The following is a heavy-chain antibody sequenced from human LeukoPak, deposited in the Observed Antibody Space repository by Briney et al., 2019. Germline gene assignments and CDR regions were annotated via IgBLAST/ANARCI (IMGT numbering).Heavy chain of an antibody. V-gene: IGHV3-11*04. J-gene: IGHJ2*01. CDR1: GFTFSDYY. CDR3: ARYRGTMIVVVITTDHWYFDL. Sequence: GGSLRLSCAASGFTFSDYYMSWIRQAPGKGLEWVSYISSSGSTIYYADSVKGRFTISRDNAKNSLYLQMNSLRAEDTAVYYCARYRGTMIVVVITTDHWYFDLWGRGTLVTVSS. CDR2: ISSSGSTI. D-gene: IGHD3-22*01.